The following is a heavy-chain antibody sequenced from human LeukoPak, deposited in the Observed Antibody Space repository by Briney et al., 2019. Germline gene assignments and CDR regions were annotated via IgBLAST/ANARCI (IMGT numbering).Heavy chain of an antibody. V-gene: IGHV4-59*12. CDR3: ARGLWFGHTFDY. Sequence: SETLSLTCTVSGGSISSYYWSWIRQPPGKGLEWIGYIYYSGSTNYNPSLKSRVTISVDTSKNQFSLKLSSVTAADTAVYYCARGLWFGHTFDYWGQGTLVTVSS. J-gene: IGHJ4*02. D-gene: IGHD3-10*01. CDR2: IYYSGST. CDR1: GGSISSYY.